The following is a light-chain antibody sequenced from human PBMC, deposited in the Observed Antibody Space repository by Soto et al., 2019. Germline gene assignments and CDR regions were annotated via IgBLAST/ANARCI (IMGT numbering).Light chain of an antibody. CDR2: AAS. Sequence: DIQMTQSPSSLSASVGDRVTITCRASQGISTYLVWYQQKPGTVPKLLIFAASTLQSGVPSRFSDSGSGTDFTLTISSLQPEDVATYYCQNYNGAPSTFGQGTKVEIK. CDR1: QGISTY. J-gene: IGKJ1*01. CDR3: QNYNGAPST. V-gene: IGKV1-27*01.